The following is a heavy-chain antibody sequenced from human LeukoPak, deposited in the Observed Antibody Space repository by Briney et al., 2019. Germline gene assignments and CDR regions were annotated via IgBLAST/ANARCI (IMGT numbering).Heavy chain of an antibody. CDR3: ARTRGSYDAFDI. J-gene: IGHJ3*02. Sequence: GGSLRLSCAASRFTFSSYSMNWVRQAPGKGLEWVSSISSSSYIYYADSVKGRFTISRDNAKNSLYLQMNSLRAEDTAVYYCARTRGSYDAFDIWGQGTMVTVSS. D-gene: IGHD1-26*01. CDR2: ISSSSYI. V-gene: IGHV3-21*01. CDR1: RFTFSSYS.